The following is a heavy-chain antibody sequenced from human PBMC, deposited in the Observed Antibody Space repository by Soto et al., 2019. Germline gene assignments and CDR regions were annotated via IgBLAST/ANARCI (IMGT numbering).Heavy chain of an antibody. Sequence: PSETLSLTCAVYGGSFSGYYWSWIRQPPGKGLEWIGEINHSGSTNYNPSLKSRVTISVDTSKNQFSLKLSSVTAADTAVYYCARAGSSLLSSDALDIWGQGTMVTVSS. J-gene: IGHJ3*02. CDR3: ARAGSSLLSSDALDI. D-gene: IGHD6-6*01. V-gene: IGHV4-34*01. CDR2: INHSGST. CDR1: GGSFSGYY.